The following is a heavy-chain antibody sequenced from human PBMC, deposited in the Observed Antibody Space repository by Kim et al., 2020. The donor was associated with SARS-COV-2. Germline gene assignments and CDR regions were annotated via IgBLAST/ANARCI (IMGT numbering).Heavy chain of an antibody. V-gene: IGHV4-39*01. CDR1: GGSISSSSYY. J-gene: IGHJ5*02. D-gene: IGHD3-3*01. Sequence: SETLSLTCTVSGGSISSSSYYWGWIRQPPGKGLEWIGSLYYSGSTYYNPSLKSRVTISVDTSKNQFSLKLSSVTAADTAVYYCARHTLRFLEWANWFDPWGQGTLVTVSS. CDR2: LYYSGST. CDR3: ARHTLRFLEWANWFDP.